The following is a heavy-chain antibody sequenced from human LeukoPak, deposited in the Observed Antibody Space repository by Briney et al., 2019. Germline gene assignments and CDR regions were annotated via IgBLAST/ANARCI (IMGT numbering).Heavy chain of an antibody. V-gene: IGHV3-21*01. CDR2: ISSSSSYI. D-gene: IGHD6-19*01. CDR3: ARARDLAVAGGWAFDI. J-gene: IGHJ3*02. CDR1: GFTFSSYS. Sequence: PGGSLRLSCAASGFTFSSYSMNWVRQAPGKGLGWVSSISSSSSYIYYADSVKGRFTISRDNAKNSLYLQMNSLRAEDTAVYYCARARDLAVAGGWAFDIWGQGTMVTVSS.